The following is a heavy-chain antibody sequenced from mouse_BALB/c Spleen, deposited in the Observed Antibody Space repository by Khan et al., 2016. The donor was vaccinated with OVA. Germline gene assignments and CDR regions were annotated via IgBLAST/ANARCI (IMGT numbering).Heavy chain of an antibody. CDR3: ARMARIKY. Sequence: EVKPQESGPGLVKPSQSLSLTCTVTGYSITSGYGWNWIRQFPGNKLEWMGYISYSGSTNYNPSLKSRISITRDTSKNQFFLQLNSVTTEDTATYYCARMARIKYWGQGTTLTVSS. J-gene: IGHJ2*01. CDR2: ISYSGST. CDR1: GYSITSGYG. V-gene: IGHV3-2*02. D-gene: IGHD3-3*01.